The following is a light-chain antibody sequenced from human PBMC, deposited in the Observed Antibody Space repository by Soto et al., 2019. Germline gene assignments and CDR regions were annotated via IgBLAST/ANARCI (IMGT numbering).Light chain of an antibody. CDR3: QQSHSIPWT. Sequence: DIQMTQSPSSLSAFVGDRVTITCRASLTISSYLNWYQQKSGKAPKLLISAASSLESGVPPRFSGSGSGTDFTPTITSLQPEDFATYYCQQSHSIPWTFGQGTKVDIK. CDR2: AAS. J-gene: IGKJ1*01. V-gene: IGKV1-39*01. CDR1: LTISSY.